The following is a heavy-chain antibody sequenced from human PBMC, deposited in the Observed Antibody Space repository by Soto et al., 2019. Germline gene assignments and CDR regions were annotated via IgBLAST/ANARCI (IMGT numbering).Heavy chain of an antibody. Sequence: GGSLRLSCAASGFTFSTYSMNWARQAPGKGLEWIAYITRSSSTIFYADSVKGRFTISRDNAKNSLYLQMNSLRDEDTSVYYCARDNGIAGSFDPWGQGTLVTVSS. CDR3: ARDNGIAGSFDP. CDR2: ITRSSSTI. V-gene: IGHV3-48*02. J-gene: IGHJ5*02. D-gene: IGHD6-13*01. CDR1: GFTFSTYS.